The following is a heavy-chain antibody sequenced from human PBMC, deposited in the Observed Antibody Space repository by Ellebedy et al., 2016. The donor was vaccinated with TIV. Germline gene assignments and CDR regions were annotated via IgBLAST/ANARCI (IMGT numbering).Heavy chain of an antibody. Sequence: ASVKVSCKASGYTLTKLSIHWVRQAPGKGLEWMGGFDPEDGKTLYAPNLQGRLSLTEDTFTDTAYMELSSLSSEYKAVYFCTSYCSSTSCYSYFQHWGQGTLVTVSS. CDR1: GYTLTKLS. CDR3: TSYCSSTSCYSYFQH. V-gene: IGHV1-24*01. J-gene: IGHJ1*01. D-gene: IGHD2-2*02. CDR2: FDPEDGKT.